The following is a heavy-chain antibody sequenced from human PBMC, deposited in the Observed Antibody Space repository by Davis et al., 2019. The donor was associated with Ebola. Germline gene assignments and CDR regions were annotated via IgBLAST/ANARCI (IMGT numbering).Heavy chain of an antibody. CDR1: GGSFSGYY. D-gene: IGHD4-11*01. J-gene: IGHJ4*02. V-gene: IGHV4-59*01. Sequence: MPGGSLRLSCAVYGGSFSGYYWSWIRQPPGKGLEWIGHIYYSGVLVSRNPSLKSRVSISADTSRNRFSLKLSSVTAADTAVYYCGRLNYNGGYYFDSWGQGTLVTVSS. CDR3: GRLNYNGGYYFDS. CDR2: IYYSGVLV.